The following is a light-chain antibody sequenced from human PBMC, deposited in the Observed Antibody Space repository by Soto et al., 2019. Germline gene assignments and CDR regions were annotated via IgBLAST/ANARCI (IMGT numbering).Light chain of an antibody. V-gene: IGLV2-14*03. CDR1: SGDVGAYNF. Sequence: QSVLTQPASVSGSPGHSITISCTGTSGDVGAYNFVSWYQQHPGKAPKLIVYHVSDRPSGFSSRFSGSKSGNSASLTISGLHAEDEADYYCSSYAGSDTFVFGTRTKVTVL. J-gene: IGLJ1*01. CDR2: HVS. CDR3: SSYAGSDTFV.